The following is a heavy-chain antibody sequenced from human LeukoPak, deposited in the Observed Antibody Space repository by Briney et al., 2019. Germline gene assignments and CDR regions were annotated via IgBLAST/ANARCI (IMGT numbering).Heavy chain of an antibody. J-gene: IGHJ4*02. V-gene: IGHV4-39*01. CDR1: GGSISSSSYY. CDR2: ICYSGST. CDR3: ARSLVRGVIIRGGYFDY. D-gene: IGHD3-10*01. Sequence: PSETLSLTCTVSGGSISSSSYYWGWIRQPPGKGLEWIGSICYSGSTYYNPSLKSRVTISVDTSKNQFSLKLSSVTAADTAVYYCARSLVRGVIIRGGYFDYWGQGTLATVSS.